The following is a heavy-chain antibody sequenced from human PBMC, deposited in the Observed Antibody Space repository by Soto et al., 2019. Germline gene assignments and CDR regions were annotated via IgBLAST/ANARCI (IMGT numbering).Heavy chain of an antibody. Sequence: GGSLRLSCAASGFNFSSYEMNWVRQAPGKGMEWVSYISSSVSTIYYADSVKGRFTISRDNAKNSLYLQMNSLRAEDTAVYYCARVPEYDILTGYFDYWGQGTLVTGSS. D-gene: IGHD3-9*01. CDR2: ISSSVSTI. J-gene: IGHJ4*02. CDR1: GFNFSSYE. CDR3: ARVPEYDILTGYFDY. V-gene: IGHV3-48*03.